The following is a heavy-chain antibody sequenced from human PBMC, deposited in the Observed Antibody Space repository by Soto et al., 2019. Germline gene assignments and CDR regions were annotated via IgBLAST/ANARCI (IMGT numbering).Heavy chain of an antibody. V-gene: IGHV3-21*01. CDR3: ARAFGPYGDYEVY. CDR2: ISSSSSYI. CDR1: RFTVSSYM. J-gene: IGHJ4*02. Sequence: PAGPITLSRAASRFTVSSYMIDFSLQAPGKGLDWVSSISSSSSYIYYADSVKVRFAISRDNAKNSLYLQMNSLRAEDTAVYYCARAFGPYGDYEVYWGQGTLVTVSS. D-gene: IGHD4-17*01.